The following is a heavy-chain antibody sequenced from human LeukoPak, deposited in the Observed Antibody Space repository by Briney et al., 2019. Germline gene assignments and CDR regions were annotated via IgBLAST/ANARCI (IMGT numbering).Heavy chain of an antibody. Sequence: GGSLRLSCAASGFTFSSYGMHWVRQAPGKGLEWVSSISSSSSYIYYADSVKGRFTISRDNAKNSLYLQMNSLRAEDTAVYYCARDYSSSWYMDYLGQGTLVTVSS. CDR3: ARDYSSSWYMDY. CDR2: ISSSSSYI. J-gene: IGHJ4*02. D-gene: IGHD6-13*01. CDR1: GFTFSSYG. V-gene: IGHV3-21*01.